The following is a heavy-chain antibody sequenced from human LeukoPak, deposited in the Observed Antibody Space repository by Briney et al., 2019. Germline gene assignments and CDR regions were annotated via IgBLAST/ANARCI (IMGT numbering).Heavy chain of an antibody. CDR3: AARVTMVRGAFDP. Sequence: SETLSPTCTVSGGSISSSSYYWGWIRQPPGKGLEWIGSIYYSGSTYYNPSLKSRVTISVDTSKNQFSLKLSSVTAADTAVYYCAARVTMVRGAFDPWGQGTLVTVSS. CDR2: IYYSGST. CDR1: GGSISSSSYY. V-gene: IGHV4-39*01. J-gene: IGHJ5*02. D-gene: IGHD3-10*01.